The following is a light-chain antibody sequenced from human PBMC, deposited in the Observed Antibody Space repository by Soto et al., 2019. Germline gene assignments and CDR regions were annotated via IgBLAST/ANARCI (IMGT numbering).Light chain of an antibody. V-gene: IGKV3-20*01. J-gene: IGKJ4*01. Sequence: EILLTQSPCTLSLSPGERATLSCRASQSVSNNYLAWYQQKPGHAPSLLIYDASSRATGIPDKLSGSGSGTDFTLIISRLEPEDFPVYYCQQYGRSLTFGGGTKVDIK. CDR3: QQYGRSLT. CDR1: QSVSNNY. CDR2: DAS.